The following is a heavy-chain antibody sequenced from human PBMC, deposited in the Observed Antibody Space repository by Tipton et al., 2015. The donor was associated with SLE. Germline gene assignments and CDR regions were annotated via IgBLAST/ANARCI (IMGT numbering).Heavy chain of an antibody. CDR2: IFSSGST. Sequence: TLSLTCSVSGGSINTFYWSWIRQPPGKGLEWIGYIFSSGSTSYNPSLKSRVTISLDPSENQVSLRLTSVTALDTAVYYCARSEGSSWLYYYYAMDVWGQGTTVTVTS. CDR3: ARSEGSSWLYYYYAMDV. J-gene: IGHJ6*02. D-gene: IGHD6-13*01. V-gene: IGHV4-4*08. CDR1: GGSINTFY.